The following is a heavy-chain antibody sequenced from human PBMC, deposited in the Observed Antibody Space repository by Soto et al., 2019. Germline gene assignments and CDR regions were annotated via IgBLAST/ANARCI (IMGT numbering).Heavy chain of an antibody. Sequence: SETLSLTCAFSSCSISSSNWWIWVRQPPGKGLEWIGEIYHSGSTNYNPSLKSRVTISVDKSKNQFSLKLSSVTAADTAVYYCAGGRSSWFLLFDYWGQGTLVTVSS. V-gene: IGHV4-4*02. CDR1: SCSISSSNW. D-gene: IGHD6-13*01. CDR3: AGGRSSWFLLFDY. CDR2: IYHSGST. J-gene: IGHJ4*02.